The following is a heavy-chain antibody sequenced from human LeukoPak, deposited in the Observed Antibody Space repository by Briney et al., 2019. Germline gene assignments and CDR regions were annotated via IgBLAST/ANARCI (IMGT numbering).Heavy chain of an antibody. CDR2: IYYTGST. D-gene: IGHD3-3*01. CDR1: GGSISNYY. Sequence: SEALSLTCSISGGSISNYYWTWIRQSPGKGLEWIGYIYYTGSTNYNPSLKSRVTISVHTSKTQFSLKLSSVTTADTAVYYCARGESWSGYYFDYWGQGTLVTVSS. J-gene: IGHJ4*02. V-gene: IGHV4-59*01. CDR3: ARGESWSGYYFDY.